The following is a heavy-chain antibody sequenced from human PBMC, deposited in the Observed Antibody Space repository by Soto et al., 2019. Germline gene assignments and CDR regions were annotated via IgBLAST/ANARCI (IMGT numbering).Heavy chain of an antibody. CDR2: ISGYNGNT. CDR1: GYTFSNYG. Sequence: QVQLVQSGAEVKKPGASVTVSCKTSGYTFSNYGINWVRQAPGQGLVWMGWISGYNGNTNYAQTVQCRVTMTTDTSTGTVYVALRSRKSNDTAIYYCSRFMMVGGWFAANYYHGMNVWGQGTTVTVSS. V-gene: IGHV1-18*01. J-gene: IGHJ6*02. CDR3: SRFMMVGGWFAANYYHGMNV. D-gene: IGHD6-19*01.